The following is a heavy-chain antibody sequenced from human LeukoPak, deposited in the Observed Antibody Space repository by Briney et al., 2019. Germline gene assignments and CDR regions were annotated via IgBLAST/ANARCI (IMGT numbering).Heavy chain of an antibody. CDR2: INGRGSRITT. CDR3: ANAPDYYDSSGYLLF. V-gene: IGHV3-23*01. Sequence: GGSLRLSCAASGFTFSSYAISWVRQAPGKGLEWVSAINGRGSRITTYYADSVKGRFTISRDNSKSTMHMQMNSLRTEDTAVYYCANAPDYYDSSGYLLFGGQGTLVTVSS. D-gene: IGHD3-22*01. CDR1: GFTFSSYA. J-gene: IGHJ4*02.